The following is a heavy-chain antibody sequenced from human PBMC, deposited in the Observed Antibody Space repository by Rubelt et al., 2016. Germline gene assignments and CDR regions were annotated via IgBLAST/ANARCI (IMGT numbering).Heavy chain of an antibody. CDR3: ARVPFGYFDD. CDR1: GGSFSTYY. Sequence: QVQLQQWGAGLLKPSETLSLTCAVYGGSFSTYYWRWIRQPPGTGLEWIGEIHHSGRTNYNPSLKSRVTISVDTSKNQFSLKWSSVTAADTALYHCARVPFGYFDDWGQGTLVTVSS. CDR2: IHHSGRT. V-gene: IGHV4-34*01. J-gene: IGHJ4*02. D-gene: IGHD3-10*01.